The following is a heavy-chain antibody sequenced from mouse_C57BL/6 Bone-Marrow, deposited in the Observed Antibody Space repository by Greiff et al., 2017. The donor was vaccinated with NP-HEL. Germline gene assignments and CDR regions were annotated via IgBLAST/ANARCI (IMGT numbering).Heavy chain of an antibody. J-gene: IGHJ1*03. CDR3: ARDHHVATGGNWYFDV. V-gene: IGHV5-4*01. D-gene: IGHD1-1*01. Sequence: EVHLVESGGGLVKPGGSLKLSCAASGFTFSSYAMSWVRQTPEKRLEWVATISDGGSYPYYPENVKGRFPISRDNAKNNRYLQMSRLKSEDTAMYYGARDHHVATGGNWYFDVWGTGTTVTVSS. CDR1: GFTFSSYA. CDR2: ISDGGSYP.